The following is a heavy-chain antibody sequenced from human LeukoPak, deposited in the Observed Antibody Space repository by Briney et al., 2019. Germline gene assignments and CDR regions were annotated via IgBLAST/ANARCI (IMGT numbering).Heavy chain of an antibody. CDR2: VSNDGTNK. CDR3: DAFDI. CDR1: GFTVSNYA. V-gene: IGHV3-30-3*01. Sequence: GTSLRLSCAASGFTVSNYAIHWVRQAPGKGLEWVAVVSNDGTNKLYADSVKGRFTISRDNSKATVYLQVYYCAKRRIPGRVDDAFDIWGQGTMVTVSS. J-gene: IGHJ3*02. D-gene: IGHD3-10*01.